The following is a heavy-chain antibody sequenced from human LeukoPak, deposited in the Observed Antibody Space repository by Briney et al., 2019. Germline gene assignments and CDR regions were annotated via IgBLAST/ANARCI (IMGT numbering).Heavy chain of an antibody. D-gene: IGHD2-2*01. J-gene: IGHJ4*02. Sequence: SETLSLTCTVSGGSISSGACYWGWIRQHPGKGLEWIGYIHYSGNTYYNPTLKSRVTISVDTSKSQFSLKLNSVTAADTAVYYCAREYCSSSNCNPPDYWGQGTLVTVSS. CDR3: AREYCSSSNCNPPDY. V-gene: IGHV4-31*03. CDR1: GGSISSGACY. CDR2: IHYSGNT.